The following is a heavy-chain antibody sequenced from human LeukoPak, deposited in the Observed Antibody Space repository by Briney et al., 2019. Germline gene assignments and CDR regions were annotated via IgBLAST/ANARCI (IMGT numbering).Heavy chain of an antibody. CDR3: AREDYSSGWYLNY. CDR1: GGSISSSSYY. V-gene: IGHV4-39*07. J-gene: IGHJ4*02. CDR2: IYYSGST. Sequence: SSETLSLTCTVSGGSISSSSYYWGWIRQPPGKGLEWIGSIYYSGSTYYNPSLKSRVTMSVDTSKNQFSLKLSSVTAADTAVYYCAREDYSSGWYLNYWGQGTLVTVSS. D-gene: IGHD6-19*01.